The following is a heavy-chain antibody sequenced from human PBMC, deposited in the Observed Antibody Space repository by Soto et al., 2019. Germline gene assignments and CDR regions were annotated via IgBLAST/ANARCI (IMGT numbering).Heavy chain of an antibody. Sequence: GASVKVSCKASGYTFTSYYMHWVRQAPGQGLEWMGIINPSGGSTSYAQKFQGRVTMTRDTSTSTVYMELSSLRSEDTAVYYCARAHSMIVVASTQYFDYWGQGTLVTVSS. D-gene: IGHD3-22*01. J-gene: IGHJ4*02. CDR3: ARAHSMIVVASTQYFDY. V-gene: IGHV1-46*01. CDR2: INPSGGST. CDR1: GYTFTSYY.